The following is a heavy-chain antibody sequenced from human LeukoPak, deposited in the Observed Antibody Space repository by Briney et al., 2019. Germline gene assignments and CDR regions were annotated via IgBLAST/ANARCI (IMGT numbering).Heavy chain of an antibody. CDR2: IYYSGST. Sequence: SETLSLTCTVSGGSISSYYWSWIRQPPGKGLEWIGYIYYSGSTNYNPSLKSRVTISVDTSKNQFSLKLSSVTAADTAVYYCARLWDYAGGVIDPWGQGTLVTVSS. J-gene: IGHJ5*02. CDR3: ARLWDYAGGVIDP. V-gene: IGHV4-59*08. D-gene: IGHD4/OR15-4a*01. CDR1: GGSISSYY.